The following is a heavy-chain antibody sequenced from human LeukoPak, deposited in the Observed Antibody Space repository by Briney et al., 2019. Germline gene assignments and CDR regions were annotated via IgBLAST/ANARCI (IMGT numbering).Heavy chain of an antibody. CDR1: GFSFSDYW. CDR3: AREVTASSFDI. D-gene: IGHD2-21*02. Sequence: GGSLRLSCAASGFSFSDYWMSWVRQAPGRGLEWVGNINQDGSQNSSVDSVKGRFTISRDNAKNSLYLQMNSLEAEDTALYYCAREVTASSFDILGQGTMVTVSS. V-gene: IGHV3-7*01. CDR2: INQDGSQN. J-gene: IGHJ3*02.